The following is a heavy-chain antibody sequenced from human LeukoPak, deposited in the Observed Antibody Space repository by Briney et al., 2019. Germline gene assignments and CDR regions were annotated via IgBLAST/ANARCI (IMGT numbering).Heavy chain of an antibody. CDR1: GFTFSSYA. D-gene: IGHD1-26*01. V-gene: IGHV3-30-3*01. J-gene: IGHJ4*02. CDR3: ARDLSGSSYFDY. CDR2: ISYDGSNK. Sequence: GRSLRLSCAASGFTFSSYAMHWVRQAPGKGLEWVAVISYDGSNKYCEDSVKGRFTISRDNSKNTLYLQMNSLRAEDTAVYYCARDLSGSSYFDYWGQGTLVTVSS.